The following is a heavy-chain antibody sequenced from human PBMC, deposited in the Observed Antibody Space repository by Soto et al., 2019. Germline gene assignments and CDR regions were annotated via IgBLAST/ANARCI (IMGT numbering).Heavy chain of an antibody. Sequence: QSQTLSLTCAISGDSVSSNSAAWNWIRQSPSRGLEWLGRTYYRSKWYNDYAVSVKSRITINPDTSKNQFSLQLNSVTPEDTAVYYCARDRGHSSGWFRRWYWFDPWGQGTLVTVSS. CDR1: GDSVSSNSAA. CDR3: ARDRGHSSGWFRRWYWFDP. J-gene: IGHJ5*02. CDR2: TYYRSKWYN. V-gene: IGHV6-1*01. D-gene: IGHD6-19*01.